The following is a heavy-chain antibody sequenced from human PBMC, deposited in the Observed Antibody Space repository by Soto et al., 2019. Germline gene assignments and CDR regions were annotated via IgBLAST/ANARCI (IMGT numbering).Heavy chain of an antibody. D-gene: IGHD3-10*01. J-gene: IGHJ4*02. Sequence: QVQLVQSGAEVKKPGSSVKVSCKASGGTFSTYAISWVRQAPGQGLEWMGGIIPIFGTADYAQKFQGRVTITADESTSSAYMELISLKYEDTAVYYCARNYYGSGSYYIDFGGQGTLVTVSS. V-gene: IGHV1-69*12. CDR3: ARNYYGSGSYYIDF. CDR2: IIPIFGTA. CDR1: GGTFSTYA.